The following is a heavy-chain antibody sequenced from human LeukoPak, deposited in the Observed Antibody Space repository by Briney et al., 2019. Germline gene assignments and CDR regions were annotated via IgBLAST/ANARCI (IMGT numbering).Heavy chain of an antibody. CDR1: GYSISSGYY. D-gene: IGHD6-19*01. V-gene: IGHV4-38-2*02. CDR2: IYRSGST. Sequence: SETLYLTCTVSGYSISSGYYWGWIRQPPGRGLEWIGNIYRSGSTSYNPSLKSRVTISVDTSKNQFSLKVNSVTAADTAVYYCARRHSSGWFYYWGQGTLVTVSS. CDR3: ARRHSSGWFYY. J-gene: IGHJ4*02.